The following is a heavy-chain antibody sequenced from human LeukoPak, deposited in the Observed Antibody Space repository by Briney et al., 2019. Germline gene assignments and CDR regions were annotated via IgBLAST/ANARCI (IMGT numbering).Heavy chain of an antibody. CDR2: IHPSDGGT. CDR1: GYTCTSYY. D-gene: IGHD5-12*01. V-gene: IGHV1-46*01. CDR3: ARAYSGYDPNDY. J-gene: IGHJ4*02. Sequence: ASVKVSCKASGYTCTSYYMHWVRQAPGHGLEWMGIIHPSDGGTTYAQRFQGRVTVTRDTSTTTVSMELSSLTSEDTAVYYCARAYSGYDPNDYWGQGTLVTVSS.